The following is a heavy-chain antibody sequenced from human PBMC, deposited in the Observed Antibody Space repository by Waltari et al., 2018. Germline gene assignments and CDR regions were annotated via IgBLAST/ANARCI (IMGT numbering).Heavy chain of an antibody. D-gene: IGHD2-2*01. CDR1: GGSFSGYY. V-gene: IGHV4-34*01. Sequence: QVQLQQWGAGLLKPSETLSLTCAVYGGSFSGYYWSWIRQPPGKGLEWIGEINQSGSTNYTPSLKSRVTISVDTSKNQFSLKLSSVTAADTAVYYCARLYCSRGCYMDVWGKGTTVTVSS. CDR3: ARLYCSRGCYMDV. CDR2: INQSGST. J-gene: IGHJ6*03.